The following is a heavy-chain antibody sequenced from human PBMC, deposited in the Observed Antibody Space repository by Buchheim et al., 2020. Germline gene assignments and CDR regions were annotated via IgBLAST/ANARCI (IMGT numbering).Heavy chain of an antibody. J-gene: IGHJ4*02. V-gene: IGHV1-69*02. D-gene: IGHD4-17*01. CDR1: GGTFSSYT. Sequence: QVQLVQSGAEVKKPGSSVKVSCKASGGTFSSYTISWVRQAPGQGLEWMGRIIPILGIANYAQKFQGRVTITADKSTSTAYMELSSLRSEDTAVYSCARQTTVTQTSEVFDYWRQGTL. CDR3: ARQTTVTQTSEVFDY. CDR2: IIPILGIA.